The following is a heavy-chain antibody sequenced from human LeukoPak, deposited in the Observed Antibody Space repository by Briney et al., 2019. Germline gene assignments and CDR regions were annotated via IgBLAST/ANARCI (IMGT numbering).Heavy chain of an antibody. D-gene: IGHD1-26*01. CDR1: GFTFSNAW. J-gene: IGHJ4*02. CDR3: TMDSGSYADLFYFDY. V-gene: IGHV3-15*01. CDR2: IKSKTDGGTT. Sequence: GGSLRLSCAASGFTFSNAWMNWVRQAPGKGLEWVGRIKSKTDGGTTEYAASVKGRFTISRDDSKNTLYLQMSSLKTEDTAVYYCTMDSGSYADLFYFDYWGQGTLVTASS.